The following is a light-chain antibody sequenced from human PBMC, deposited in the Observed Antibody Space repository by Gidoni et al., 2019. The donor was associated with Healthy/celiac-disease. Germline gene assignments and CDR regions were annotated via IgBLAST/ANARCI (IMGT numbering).Light chain of an antibody. CDR1: QSVSSN. CDR2: GAS. CDR3: QQYNNWPRT. J-gene: IGKJ3*01. V-gene: IGKV3-15*01. Sequence: DIVMTQSPATLSVSPGERANLSCRASQSVSSNLAWYQQKPGQAPSLLIYGASTRATGIPARFSGSGSGTEFTLTISSLQSEDFAVYYCQQYNNWPRTFGPGTKVDIK.